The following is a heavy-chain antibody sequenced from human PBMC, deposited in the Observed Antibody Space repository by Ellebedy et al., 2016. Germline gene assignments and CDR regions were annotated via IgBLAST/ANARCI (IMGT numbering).Heavy chain of an antibody. V-gene: IGHV4-39*07. D-gene: IGHD5-24*01. Sequence: SETLSLTCTVSGGSISTSSPYWGWIRQPPGKGLEWIGSIYFSGHTNYSPALKRRVTISLDTSKNQNSLKLTSVNAADTAVYYCARDPQFPWGQGTLVTVSS. J-gene: IGHJ5*02. CDR2: IYFSGHT. CDR1: GGSISTSSPY. CDR3: ARDPQFP.